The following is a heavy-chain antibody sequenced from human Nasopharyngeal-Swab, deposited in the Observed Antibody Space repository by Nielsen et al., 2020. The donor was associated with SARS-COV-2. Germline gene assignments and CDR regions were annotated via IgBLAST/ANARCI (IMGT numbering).Heavy chain of an antibody. Sequence: ETLSLTCAASGFTFSSYWMSWVRQAPGKGLEWVANIKQDGSEKYYVDSVKGRFTISRDNAKNSLYLQMNSRRDEDAAGYYCAREVRGSYWPAFDIWGQGTMVTVSS. J-gene: IGHJ3*02. CDR1: GFTFSSYW. CDR3: AREVRGSYWPAFDI. CDR2: IKQDGSEK. V-gene: IGHV3-7*01. D-gene: IGHD1-26*01.